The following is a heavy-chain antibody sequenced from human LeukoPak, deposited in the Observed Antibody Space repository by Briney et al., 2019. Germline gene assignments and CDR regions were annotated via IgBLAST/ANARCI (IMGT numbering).Heavy chain of an antibody. V-gene: IGHV3-21*01. CDR1: GFTFSSYS. Sequence: GGSLRLSCAASGFTFSSYSMNWVRQAPGKGLEWVSSISSSSSYIYYADSVKGRFTISRDNAKNSLYLQMNSLRAEDTAVYYCARASSGWGPSDYWGQGTLVTVSS. CDR2: ISSSSSYI. CDR3: ARASSGWGPSDY. J-gene: IGHJ4*02. D-gene: IGHD6-19*01.